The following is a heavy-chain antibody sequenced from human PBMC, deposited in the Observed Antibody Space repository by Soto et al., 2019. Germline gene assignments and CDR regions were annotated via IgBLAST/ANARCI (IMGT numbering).Heavy chain of an antibody. J-gene: IGHJ3*02. D-gene: IGHD4-17*01. V-gene: IGHV3-21*01. CDR2: ISIISTYI. CDR3: TNTVCELTTGVCALDM. CDR1: RFRFSDYT. Sequence: EVELVESGGGLVKPGGSLRLSCLASRFRFSDYTMTWVRQAPGKGLEWVSSISIISTYIYYGDSVKGRFTISRDNAKNSLYLQMNSLIVEDTAVYYCTNTVCELTTGVCALDMWGQGTMVTVSS.